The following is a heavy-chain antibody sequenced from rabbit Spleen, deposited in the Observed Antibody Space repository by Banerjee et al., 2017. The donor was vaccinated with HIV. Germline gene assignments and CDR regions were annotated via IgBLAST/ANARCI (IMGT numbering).Heavy chain of an antibody. CDR1: GFSFSSSYY. J-gene: IGHJ4*01. CDR2: IFTGSGGGT. V-gene: IGHV1S40*01. CDR3: ASDSGGSTAYRRLDL. D-gene: IGHD1-1*01. Sequence: QSLEESGGDLVKPGASLTLTCTASGFSFSSSYYMCWVRQAPGKGLEWIACIFTGSGGGTNSADWAKGRFTVSKPSSTKVTLLMTSLTAADTATYFCASDSGGSTAYRRLDLWGPGALVTVS.